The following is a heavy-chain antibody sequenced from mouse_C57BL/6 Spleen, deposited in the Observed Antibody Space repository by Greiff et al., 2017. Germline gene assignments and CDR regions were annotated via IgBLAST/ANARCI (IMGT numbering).Heavy chain of an antibody. J-gene: IGHJ4*01. CDR1: GFTFSDYY. V-gene: IGHV5-16*01. CDR2: INYDGSST. Sequence: EVQRVESEGGLVQPGSSMKLSCTASGFTFSDYYMAWVRQVPEKGLEWVANINYDGSSTYYLDSLKSRFIISRDNAKNILYLQMSRMKSEDTATYYCARGGLYDYENYAMDYWGQGTSVTVSS. D-gene: IGHD2-4*01. CDR3: ARGGLYDYENYAMDY.